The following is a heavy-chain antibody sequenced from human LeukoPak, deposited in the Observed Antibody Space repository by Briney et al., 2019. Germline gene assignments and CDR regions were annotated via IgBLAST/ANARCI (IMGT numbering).Heavy chain of an antibody. V-gene: IGHV1-69*13. CDR3: ARQPTSGSYHTLAPTDAFDI. CDR1: GYTFTSYY. D-gene: IGHD1-26*01. Sequence: ASVKVSCKASGYTFTSYYMHWVRQAPGQGLEWMGGIIPIFGTANYAQKFQGRVTITADESTSTAYMELSSLRSEDTAVYYCARQPTSGSYHTLAPTDAFDIWGQGTMVTVSS. J-gene: IGHJ3*02. CDR2: IIPIFGTA.